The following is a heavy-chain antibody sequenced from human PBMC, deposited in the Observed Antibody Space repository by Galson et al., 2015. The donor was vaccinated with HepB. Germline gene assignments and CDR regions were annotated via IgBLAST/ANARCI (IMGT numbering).Heavy chain of an antibody. V-gene: IGHV1-69*04. D-gene: IGHD3-10*01. Sequence: SVKVSCKASGGTFSSYTISWVRQAPGQGLEWMGRIIPILGIANYAQKFQGRVTITADKSTSTAYMELSSLRSEDTAVYYCARDIATMVRGGLNWFDPWGQGTLVTVSS. CDR2: IIPILGIA. CDR3: ARDIATMVRGGLNWFDP. J-gene: IGHJ5*02. CDR1: GGTFSSYT.